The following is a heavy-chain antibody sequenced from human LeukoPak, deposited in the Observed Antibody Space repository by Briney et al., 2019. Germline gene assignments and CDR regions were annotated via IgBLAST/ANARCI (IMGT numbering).Heavy chain of an antibody. CDR2: IYYSGTT. Sequence: SETLSLTCTVSGGSISSDGYYWTWIRQHPGKGLEWIGYIYYSGTTYYNPSLESRVTLSVDTSKNQFSLRLSSVTAAGTAVYYCARYRDSGGRLAFDIWGQGTMATVSS. CDR1: GGSISSDGYY. CDR3: ARYRDSGGRLAFDI. J-gene: IGHJ3*02. V-gene: IGHV4-31*03. D-gene: IGHD2-15*01.